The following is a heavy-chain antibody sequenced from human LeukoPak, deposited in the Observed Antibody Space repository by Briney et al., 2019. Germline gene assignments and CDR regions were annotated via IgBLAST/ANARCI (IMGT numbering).Heavy chain of an antibody. CDR1: AFTLSSFN. Sequence: GGSLRLSCAASAFTLSSFNMNWVRHAPGKGLEWVSSITSSNSYIYYADSAKGRFTISRDDAKNSLYLQMNSLRAEDTAVYYCAREDGSGWYAGDAFDMWGQGTMVTVSS. CDR2: ITSSNSYI. CDR3: AREDGSGWYAGDAFDM. D-gene: IGHD6-13*01. V-gene: IGHV3-21*01. J-gene: IGHJ3*02.